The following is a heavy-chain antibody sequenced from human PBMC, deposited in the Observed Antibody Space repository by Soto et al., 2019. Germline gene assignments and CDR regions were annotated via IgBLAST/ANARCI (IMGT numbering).Heavy chain of an antibody. Sequence: GASVKVSCKSSRYTFTSYGISWLRQAPGQGLEWMGWITTNNANTNYAQNLQGRVTMSTDTSTSTAYMELTSLRSDDTAVYYCTRTRGYSYGYADYWGQGTLVTVSS. CDR1: RYTFTSYG. CDR2: ITTNNANT. D-gene: IGHD5-18*01. V-gene: IGHV1-18*01. CDR3: TRTRGYSYGYADY. J-gene: IGHJ4*02.